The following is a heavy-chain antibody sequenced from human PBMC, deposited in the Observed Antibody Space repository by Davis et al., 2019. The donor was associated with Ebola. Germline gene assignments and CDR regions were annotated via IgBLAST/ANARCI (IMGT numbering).Heavy chain of an antibody. Sequence: GESLKISCAASGFTFSSYAMSWVRQAPGKGLEWVANIKQDGSEKYYVDSVKGRFTISRDNAKNSLYLQMNSLRAEDTAVYYCARSRPFDYWGQGTLVTVSS. J-gene: IGHJ4*02. CDR3: ARSRPFDY. V-gene: IGHV3-7*03. CDR2: IKQDGSEK. CDR1: GFTFSSYA.